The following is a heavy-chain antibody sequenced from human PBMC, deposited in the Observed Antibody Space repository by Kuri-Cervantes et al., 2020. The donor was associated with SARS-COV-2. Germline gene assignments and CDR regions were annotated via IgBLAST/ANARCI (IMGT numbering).Heavy chain of an antibody. D-gene: IGHD5-18*01. CDR2: ITWDGDST. V-gene: IGHV3-43D*03. Sequence: GGSLRLSCAASGFTLDDYGMYWVRQAPGKGLEWVSCITWDGDSTFYADSVKGRFTMSRDSSKISLYLQMNSLRVEDTALYYCAKGTYPVGSYGYFDYWGQGTLVTVSS. J-gene: IGHJ4*02. CDR3: AKGTYPVGSYGYFDY. CDR1: GFTLDDYG.